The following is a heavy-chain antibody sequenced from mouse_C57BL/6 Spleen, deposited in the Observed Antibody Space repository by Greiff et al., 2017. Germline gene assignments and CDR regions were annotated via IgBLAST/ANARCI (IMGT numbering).Heavy chain of an antibody. Sequence: EVMLVESGGGLVKPGGSLKLSCAASGFTFSSYAMSWVRQTPEKRLEWVATISDGGSYTYYPDNVKGRFTISRDNAQNNLYLQMSHLKSEDTAMYYCARYSNYPYWYFDVWGTGTTVTVSS. V-gene: IGHV5-4*03. CDR2: ISDGGSYT. CDR1: GFTFSSYA. J-gene: IGHJ1*03. D-gene: IGHD2-5*01. CDR3: ARYSNYPYWYFDV.